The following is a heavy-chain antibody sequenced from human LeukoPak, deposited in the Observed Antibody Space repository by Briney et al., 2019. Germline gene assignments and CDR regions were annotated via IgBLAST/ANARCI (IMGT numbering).Heavy chain of an antibody. CDR2: IYYSGST. D-gene: IGHD3-10*01. J-gene: IGHJ4*02. CDR1: GGSISSSSYY. Sequence: PSETLSLTCTVSGGSISSSSYYWGWIRQPPGKGLEWIGSIYYSGSTYYNPSLKSRVTISVDTSKNQFSLKLSSVTAADTAVYYCARVFSGSYPDYWGQGTLVTVSS. V-gene: IGHV4-39*07. CDR3: ARVFSGSYPDY.